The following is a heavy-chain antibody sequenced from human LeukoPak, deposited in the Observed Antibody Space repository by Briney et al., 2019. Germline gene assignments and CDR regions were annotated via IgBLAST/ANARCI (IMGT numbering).Heavy chain of an antibody. CDR1: GGTFSSYA. CDR2: IIPIFGTA. CDR3: AREYCSGGSCPFDY. J-gene: IGHJ4*02. D-gene: IGHD2-15*01. V-gene: IGHV1-69*13. Sequence: SVKVSCKASGGTFSSYAISWVRQAPGQGLEWMGGIIPIFGTANYAQKFQGRVTITADESTSTAYMELSSLRSEDTAVYYCAREYCSGGSCPFDYWGQGTLVTVSS.